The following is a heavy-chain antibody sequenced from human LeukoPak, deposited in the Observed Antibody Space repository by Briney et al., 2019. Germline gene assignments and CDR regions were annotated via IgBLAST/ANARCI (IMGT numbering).Heavy chain of an antibody. J-gene: IGHJ4*02. V-gene: IGHV3-66*01. CDR2: IFAGGST. CDR3: ARGDFEH. Sequence: GGSLRLSCAASGFPVGTNFVSWVRQAPGGGLEWVSIIFAGGSTYYADSVKGRFTTSRDNSRNTAYLQMNSLRAEDTAVYYCARGDFEHWGQGTLVTVSS. CDR1: GFPVGTNF.